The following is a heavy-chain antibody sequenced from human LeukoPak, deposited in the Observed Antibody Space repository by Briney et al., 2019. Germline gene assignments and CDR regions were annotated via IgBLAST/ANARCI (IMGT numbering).Heavy chain of an antibody. CDR3: TSRIAVAVLSDY. CDR1: GFTFSGSA. Sequence: GGSLRLSCAASGFTFSGSAMHWVRQASGKGLEWVGRIRSKANSYATAYAASVKGRFTISRDDSRNTAYLQMNSLKTEDTAVYYCTSRIAVAVLSDYWGQGTLVTVSS. V-gene: IGHV3-73*01. CDR2: IRSKANSYAT. J-gene: IGHJ4*02. D-gene: IGHD6-19*01.